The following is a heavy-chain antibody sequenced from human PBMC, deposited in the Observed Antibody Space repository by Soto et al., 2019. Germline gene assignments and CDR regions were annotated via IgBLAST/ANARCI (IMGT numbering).Heavy chain of an antibody. Sequence: GGSLRLSCAASGFTFSSYSMNWVRQAPGKVLEWVSSISSSISYIYYADSVKGRFTISRDNAKNSLYLQMNSLRAEDTAVYYCARYYSYVYSFGYWGQGTLVTVSS. V-gene: IGHV3-21*01. J-gene: IGHJ4*02. CDR3: ARYYSYVYSFGY. CDR2: ISSSISYI. CDR1: GFTFSSYS. D-gene: IGHD5-18*01.